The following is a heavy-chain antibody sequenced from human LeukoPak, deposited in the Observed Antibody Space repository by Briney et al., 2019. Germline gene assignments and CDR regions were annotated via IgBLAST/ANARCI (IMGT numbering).Heavy chain of an antibody. CDR1: GFTFSSYA. Sequence: PGGSLRLSCAASGFTFSSYAMNWVRQAPGKGLEWVAVVSVSGGTTYYADAVKGRFTISRDNSKNTVCLQMNSLRAEDTAVYYCAKDLSRGWHTFDYWGQGTLVTVSS. CDR3: AKDLSRGWHTFDY. CDR2: VSVSGGTT. D-gene: IGHD5-24*01. V-gene: IGHV3-23*01. J-gene: IGHJ4*02.